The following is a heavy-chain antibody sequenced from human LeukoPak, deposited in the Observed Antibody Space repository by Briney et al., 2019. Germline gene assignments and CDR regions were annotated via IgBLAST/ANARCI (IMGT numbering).Heavy chain of an antibody. CDR3: AKSSGCSSTSCYSRVFDY. V-gene: IGHV3-23*01. CDR1: GLTFSSYA. CDR2: ISGSGGST. Sequence: GGSLRLSCAASGLTFSSYAMSWVRQAPGKGLEWVSAISGSGGSTYYADSVKGRFTISRDNSKNTLYLQMNSLRAEDTAVYYCAKSSGCSSTSCYSRVFDYWGQGTLVTVSS. D-gene: IGHD2-2*01. J-gene: IGHJ4*02.